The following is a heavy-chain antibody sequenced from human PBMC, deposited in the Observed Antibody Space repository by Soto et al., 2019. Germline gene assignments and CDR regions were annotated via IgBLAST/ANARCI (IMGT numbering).Heavy chain of an antibody. D-gene: IGHD4-17*01. V-gene: IGHV4-4*02. CDR3: ARSEATVFDN. CDR2: AHHSGRT. J-gene: IGHJ4*02. Sequence: SETLSLTCTVSGGSMSSSNWWNWVRQPPGKGLEWIGEAHHSGRTNYNPSLKSRVTISVDKSKNHFSLKLSSVTAADTAVYYWARSEATVFDNWGQGTLVTVSS. CDR1: GGSMSSSNW.